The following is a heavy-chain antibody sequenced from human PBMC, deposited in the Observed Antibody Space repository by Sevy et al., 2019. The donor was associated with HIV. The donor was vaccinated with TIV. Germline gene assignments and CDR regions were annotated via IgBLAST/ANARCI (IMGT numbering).Heavy chain of an antibody. Sequence: ASVKVSCKASGYTFTGYYMHWVRQAPGQGLEWMGWINPNSGGTNYAQKFQGRVTMTRDTSIGTAYMELGRLRSDDTAVYYCARDGDYCSGGSFLWCGMDVWGQGTTVTVSS. D-gene: IGHD2-15*01. J-gene: IGHJ6*02. CDR3: ARDGDYCSGGSFLWCGMDV. CDR2: INPNSGGT. V-gene: IGHV1-2*02. CDR1: GYTFTGYY.